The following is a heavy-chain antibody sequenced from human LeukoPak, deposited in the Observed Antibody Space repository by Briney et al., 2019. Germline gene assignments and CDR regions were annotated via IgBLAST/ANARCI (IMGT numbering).Heavy chain of an antibody. CDR3: ARDGDSSGYYDLGY. Sequence: GGSLRLSCAASGFTFSSYWMNWVRQAPGKGLEWVSYISSSGSTIYYADSVKGRFTISRDNAKNSLYLQMNSLRAEDTAVYYCARDGDSSGYYDLGYWGQGTLVTVSS. CDR2: ISSSGSTI. D-gene: IGHD3-22*01. CDR1: GFTFSSYW. J-gene: IGHJ4*02. V-gene: IGHV3-48*04.